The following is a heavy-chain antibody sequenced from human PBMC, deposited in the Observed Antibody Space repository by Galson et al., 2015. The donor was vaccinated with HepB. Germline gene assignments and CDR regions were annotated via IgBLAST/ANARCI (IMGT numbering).Heavy chain of an antibody. Sequence: SLRLSCAGSGFTFSSYSLIWVRQAPGKGLEWISSLSSASTHIYYSDSVKGRFTISRDNAKNSLYLQMNSLRVEDTAVYYCARIAEDRFTSGWYVDYWGQGILVTVSS. CDR2: LSSASTHI. CDR3: ARIAEDRFTSGWYVDY. J-gene: IGHJ4*02. D-gene: IGHD6-13*01. V-gene: IGHV3-21*01. CDR1: GFTFSSYS.